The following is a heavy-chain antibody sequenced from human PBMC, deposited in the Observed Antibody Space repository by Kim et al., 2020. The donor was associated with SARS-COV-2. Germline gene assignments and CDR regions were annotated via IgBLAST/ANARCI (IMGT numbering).Heavy chain of an antibody. J-gene: IGHJ4*02. Sequence: GGSLRLSCAASGFTFSSYSMNWVRQAPGKGLEWVSYISSSSSTIYYADSVKGRFTISRDNAKNSLYLQMNSLRAEDTAVYYCARSWYSSSSLFDYWGQGTLVTVSS. CDR3: ARSWYSSSSLFDY. V-gene: IGHV3-48*04. D-gene: IGHD6-6*01. CDR2: ISSSSSTI. CDR1: GFTFSSYS.